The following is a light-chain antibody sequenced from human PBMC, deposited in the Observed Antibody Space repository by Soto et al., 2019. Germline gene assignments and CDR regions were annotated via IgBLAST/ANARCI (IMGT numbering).Light chain of an antibody. CDR1: SGHSNYA. CDR2: LNSDGSH. J-gene: IGLJ2*01. Sequence: QLVLTQSPSASASLGASVKLTCTLSSGHSNYAIAWHQQQPEKGPRFLMKLNSDGSHSKGDGIPDRFSGCSSGAERYLTISTLQSEDEADYYCHTWVTGIHIFGGGTKLTVL. CDR3: HTWVTGIHI. V-gene: IGLV4-69*01.